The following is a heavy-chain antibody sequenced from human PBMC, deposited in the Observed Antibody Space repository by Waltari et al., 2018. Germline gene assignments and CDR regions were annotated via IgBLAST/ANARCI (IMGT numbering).Heavy chain of an antibody. D-gene: IGHD3-10*01. CDR3: ARGRGARVRYFDY. J-gene: IGHJ4*02. Sequence: QMQLVQSGPEVKKPGTSVKVSCKASGFTFTSSAVQGVRQARGQRLEWIGWNVVGSGNKNYAKKFQERVTITSDMSTSTAYMELSSLRYEDTDVYYCARGRGARVRYFDYWGQGTLVTVSS. V-gene: IGHV1-58*01. CDR1: GFTFTSSA. CDR2: NVVGSGNK.